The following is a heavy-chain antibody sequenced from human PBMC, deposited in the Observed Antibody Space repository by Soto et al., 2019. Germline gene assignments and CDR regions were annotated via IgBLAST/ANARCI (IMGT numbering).Heavy chain of an antibody. CDR2: INAGNGNT. D-gene: IGHD1-20*01. J-gene: IGHJ6*02. V-gene: IGHV1-3*01. Sequence: ASVKVSCKASGYTFTSYAMHWVRQAHGQRLEWMGWINAGNGNTKYSQKFKGRVTITRDTSASTAYMELSILRSEDTAVYYCARTYNSNTRNLYYYYYYGMDVWGQGTTVTVSS. CDR1: GYTFTSYA. CDR3: ARTYNSNTRNLYYYYYYGMDV.